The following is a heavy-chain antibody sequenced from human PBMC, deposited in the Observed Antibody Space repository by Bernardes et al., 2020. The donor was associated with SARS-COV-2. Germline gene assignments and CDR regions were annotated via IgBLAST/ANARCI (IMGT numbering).Heavy chain of an antibody. CDR1: GYTFTGYY. J-gene: IGHJ3*02. V-gene: IGHV1-2*04. D-gene: IGHD3-3*01. CDR3: ARGPFFWSGYSDAFDI. Sequence: ASVKVSCKASGYTFTGYYMHWVRQAPGQGLAWMGWINPNSGGTNYAQKFQGWVTMTRDTSISTAYMELSRLRSDDTAVYYCARGPFFWSGYSDAFDIWGQGTMVTVSS. CDR2: INPNSGGT.